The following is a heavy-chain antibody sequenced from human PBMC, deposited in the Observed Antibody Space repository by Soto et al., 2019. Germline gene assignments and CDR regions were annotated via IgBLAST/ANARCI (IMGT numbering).Heavy chain of an antibody. D-gene: IGHD2-15*01. CDR2: ISAYNGNT. CDR1: GYTFTSYG. J-gene: IGHJ4*02. CDR3: ARDRERDPWSQSDFDY. Sequence: ASVKVSCKASGYTFTSYGISWVRQAPGQGLEWMGWISAYNGNTNYAQKLQGRVTMTTDTSTSTAYMELRSLRSDDTAVYYCARDRERDPWSQSDFDYWGQGTLVTVSS. V-gene: IGHV1-18*01.